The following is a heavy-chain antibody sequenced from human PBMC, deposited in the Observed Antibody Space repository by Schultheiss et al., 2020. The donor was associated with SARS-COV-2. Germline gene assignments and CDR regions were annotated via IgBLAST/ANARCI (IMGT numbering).Heavy chain of an antibody. CDR2: IYSGGST. CDR3: ADGLEEWLPFDY. CDR1: GFTVSSNY. D-gene: IGHD3-3*01. Sequence: GGSLRLSCAASGFTVSSNYMSWVRQAPGKGLEWVSVIYSGGSTYYADSVKGRFTISRDNSKNTLYLQMNSLRAEDTAMYYCADGLEEWLPFDYWGQGTLVTVSS. V-gene: IGHV3-53*01. J-gene: IGHJ4*02.